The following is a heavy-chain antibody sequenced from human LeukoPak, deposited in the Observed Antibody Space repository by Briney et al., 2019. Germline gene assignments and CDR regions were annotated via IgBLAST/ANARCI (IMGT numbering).Heavy chain of an antibody. CDR1: GGSISSYY. V-gene: IGHV4-59*01. CDR3: AREVRYYGDPNDAFDI. J-gene: IGHJ3*02. Sequence: SETLSLTCTVSGGSISSYYCSWIRQPPGKGLEWIGYIYYSGSTNYNPSLKSRVTISVDTSKNQFSLKLSSVTAADTAVYYCAREVRYYGDPNDAFDIWGQGTMVTVSS. D-gene: IGHD4-17*01. CDR2: IYYSGST.